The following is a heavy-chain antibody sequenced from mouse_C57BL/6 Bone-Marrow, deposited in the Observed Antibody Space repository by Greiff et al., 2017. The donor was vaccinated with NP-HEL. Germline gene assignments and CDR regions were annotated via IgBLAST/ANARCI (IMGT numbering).Heavy chain of an antibody. CDR2: IHPSDSDT. Sequence: QVQLQQPGAELVKPGASVKVSCKASGYTFTSYWMHWVKQRPGQGLEWIGRIHPSDSDTNYNQKFKGKATLTVDKSSSTAYMQLSSLTSEDSAVYYCEILLDYYGSSHYYYAMDYWGQGTSVT. CDR1: GYTFTSYW. J-gene: IGHJ4*01. CDR3: EILLDYYGSSHYYYAMDY. V-gene: IGHV1-74*01. D-gene: IGHD1-1*01.